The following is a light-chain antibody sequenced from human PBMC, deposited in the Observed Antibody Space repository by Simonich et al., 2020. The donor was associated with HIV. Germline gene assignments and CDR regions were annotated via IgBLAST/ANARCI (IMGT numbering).Light chain of an antibody. Sequence: DIQMTQSPSTLSASVGDRVTITCLASQSISSGLAWYQQKPGKAPKLLIYKASSLESGVPSRFSGSGFGTDFTLTISSLQPEDIATYYCQQYDNLPSVTFGGGTKVEIK. CDR3: QQYDNLPSVT. CDR2: KAS. CDR1: QSISSG. J-gene: IGKJ4*01. V-gene: IGKV1-5*03.